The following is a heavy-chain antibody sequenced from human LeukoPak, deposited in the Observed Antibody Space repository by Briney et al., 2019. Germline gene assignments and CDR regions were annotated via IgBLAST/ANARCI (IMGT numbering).Heavy chain of an antibody. Sequence: SETLSLTCTVSGGSISSGRYYWGWIRQPPGKGLEWIGTTFYSGSTNYNPSLKSRVSIAVDTSKNQFSLRLSSVTAADTAVYYCARQPRDFLTGSYRRSYYYSYMDVWGNGATVTVSS. CDR2: TFYSGST. V-gene: IGHV4-39*01. J-gene: IGHJ6*03. D-gene: IGHD3/OR15-3a*01. CDR1: GGSISSGRYY. CDR3: ARQPRDFLTGSYRRSYYYSYMDV.